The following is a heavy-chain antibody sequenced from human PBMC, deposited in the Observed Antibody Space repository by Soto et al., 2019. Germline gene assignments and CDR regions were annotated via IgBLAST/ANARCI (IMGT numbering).Heavy chain of an antibody. CDR3: TRDDYYGSGSLFFDY. CDR1: GFTFGDYA. Sequence: GGSLRLSCTASGFTFGDYAVSWDRQAPGKGLEWVGFIRSKAYGGTTEYAASVKGRFTISRDDSKSIAYLQMNSLKTEDTAVYYCTRDDYYGSGSLFFDYWGQGTLVTVSS. D-gene: IGHD3-10*01. V-gene: IGHV3-49*04. CDR2: IRSKAYGGTT. J-gene: IGHJ4*02.